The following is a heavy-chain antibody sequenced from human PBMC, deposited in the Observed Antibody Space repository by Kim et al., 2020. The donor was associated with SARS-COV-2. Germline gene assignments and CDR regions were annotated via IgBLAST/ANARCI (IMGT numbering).Heavy chain of an antibody. CDR2: INPSGGST. CDR3: ARDRVMITFGGVIVLYYYYYGMDV. V-gene: IGHV1-46*01. CDR1: GYTFTSYY. Sequence: ASVKVSCKASGYTFTSYYMHWVRQAPGQGLEWMGIINPSGGSTSYAQKFQGRVTMTRDTSTSTVYMELSSLRSEDTAVYYCARDRVMITFGGVIVLYYYYYGMDVWGQGTTVTVSS. J-gene: IGHJ6*02. D-gene: IGHD3-16*02.